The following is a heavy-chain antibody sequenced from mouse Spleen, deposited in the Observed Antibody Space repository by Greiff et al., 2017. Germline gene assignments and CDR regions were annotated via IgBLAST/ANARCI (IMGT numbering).Heavy chain of an antibody. J-gene: IGHJ4*01. CDR1: GYTFTSYG. Sequence: VQLQQSGAELARPGASVKLSCKASGYTFTSYGISWVKQRTGQGLEWIGEIYPRSGNTYYNEKFKGKATLTADKSSSTAYMELRSLTSEDSAVYFCARTLYYGYDGGYAMDYWGQGTSVTVSS. CDR2: IYPRSGNT. CDR3: ARTLYYGYDGGYAMDY. V-gene: IGHV1-81*01. D-gene: IGHD2-2*01.